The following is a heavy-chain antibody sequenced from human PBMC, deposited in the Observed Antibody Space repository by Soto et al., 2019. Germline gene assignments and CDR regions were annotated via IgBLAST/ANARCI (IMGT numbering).Heavy chain of an antibody. Sequence: QVQLVQSGAEVKKPGSSVKVSCKASGGTFSSYAISWVRQAPGQGLEWMGSIIPAVGTADYAQKFQGRVTITADESARTACMEVSSLTSEDTAVYYCARLGQGFFDYWGQGTLVTVSS. J-gene: IGHJ4*02. D-gene: IGHD7-27*01. CDR3: ARLGQGFFDY. V-gene: IGHV1-69*18. CDR1: GGTFSSYA. CDR2: IIPAVGTA.